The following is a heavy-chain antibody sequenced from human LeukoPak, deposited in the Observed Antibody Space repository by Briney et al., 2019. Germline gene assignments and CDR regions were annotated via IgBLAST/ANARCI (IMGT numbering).Heavy chain of an antibody. Sequence: PSETLSLTCAVYGGSFSGYYWSWIRQPPGKGLEWIGEINHSGSTNYNPSLKSRVTISVDTSKNQFSLKLSSVTAADTAVYYCARDWEAAAGLWGQGTLVTVSS. CDR1: GGSFSGYY. D-gene: IGHD6-13*01. CDR3: ARDWEAAAGL. V-gene: IGHV4-34*01. CDR2: INHSGST. J-gene: IGHJ4*02.